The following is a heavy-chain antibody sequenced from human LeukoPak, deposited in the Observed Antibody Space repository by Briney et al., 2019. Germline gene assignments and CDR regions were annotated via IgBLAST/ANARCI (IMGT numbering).Heavy chain of an antibody. V-gene: IGHV4-31*03. D-gene: IGHD3-10*01. J-gene: IGHJ4*02. CDR1: GGSISSGGYY. Sequence: SQTLSLTCTVSGGSISSGGYYWSWIRQHPGKGLEWIGYIYYSGSTYYNPSLKSRVTIPVDTSKNQFSLKLSSVTAADTAVYYCARSLLWFGELLKPFDYWGQGTLVTVSS. CDR3: ARSLLWFGELLKPFDY. CDR2: IYYSGST.